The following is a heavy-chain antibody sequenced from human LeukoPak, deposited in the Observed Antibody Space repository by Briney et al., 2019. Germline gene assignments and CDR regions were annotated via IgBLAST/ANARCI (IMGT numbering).Heavy chain of an antibody. CDR3: ARSSGKVGAIRFSY. J-gene: IGHJ4*02. CDR2: VNPNSGNT. D-gene: IGHD1-26*01. V-gene: IGHV1-8*01. Sequence: GASVKVSCKTSGYTFTNYDLNWVRQATGQGLEWMGWVNPNSGNTGYAQKFQGRVTMTRDTSISTAYMELSRLRSDDTAVYYCARSSGKVGAIRFSYWGQGALVTVSS. CDR1: GYTFTNYD.